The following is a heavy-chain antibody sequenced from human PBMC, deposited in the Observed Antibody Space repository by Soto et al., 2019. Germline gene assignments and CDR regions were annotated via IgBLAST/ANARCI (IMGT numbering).Heavy chain of an antibody. CDR2: IDSGGTTI. Sequence: EVQLVESGGGLVQPGGSRRLSCAASGFTFSSYSMIWVRQPPGKGLECISYIDSGGTTIYQTDSVKGRFTISRDNAKNSLYLQMNSLRGEDTAVYYCARRTSGWYSDYWGLGTLVTVSS. J-gene: IGHJ4*02. CDR1: GFTFSSYS. CDR3: ARRTSGWYSDY. V-gene: IGHV3-48*01. D-gene: IGHD6-19*01.